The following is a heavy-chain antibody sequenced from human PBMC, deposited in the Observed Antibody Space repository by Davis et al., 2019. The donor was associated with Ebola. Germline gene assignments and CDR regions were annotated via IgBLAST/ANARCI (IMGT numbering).Heavy chain of an antibody. CDR3: AREGSSSWPLDY. CDR1: GFTVSSNY. D-gene: IGHD6-13*01. V-gene: IGHV3-66*01. CDR2: IYSGGST. J-gene: IGHJ4*02. Sequence: GESLKISCAASGFTVSSNYMSWVRQAPGKGLEWVSVIYSGGSTYYADSVKGRFTISRDNSKNTLYLQMNSLRAEDTAVYYCAREGSSSWPLDYWGQGTLVTVSS.